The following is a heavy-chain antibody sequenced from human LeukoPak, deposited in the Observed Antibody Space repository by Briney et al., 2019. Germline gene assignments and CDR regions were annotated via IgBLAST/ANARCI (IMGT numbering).Heavy chain of an antibody. CDR2: INHSGST. V-gene: IGHV4-34*01. J-gene: IGHJ4*02. Sequence: TSETLSLTCAVYGGSFSGYYWSWIRQPPGKGLEWIGEINHSGSTNYNPSLKSRVTISVDTSKNQFSLKLSSVTAADTAVYYCARGSSSSWIDYWGQGTLVTVSS. D-gene: IGHD6-13*01. CDR3: ARGSSSSWIDY. CDR1: GGSFSGYY.